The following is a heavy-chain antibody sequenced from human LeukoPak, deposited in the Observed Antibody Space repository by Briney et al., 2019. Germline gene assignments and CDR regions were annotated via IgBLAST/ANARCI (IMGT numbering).Heavy chain of an antibody. CDR1: GFTVSSNY. D-gene: IGHD1/OR15-1a*01. CDR2: IYSGGST. V-gene: IGHV3-66*01. Sequence: QTGGSLRLSCAASGFTVSSNYMSWVRQAPGKGLEWVSVIYSGGSTYYADSVKGRFTISRVNSKNTLYLQMNSLRAEDTAVYYCARSTSNYGMDVWGQGTTVTVSS. J-gene: IGHJ6*02. CDR3: ARSTSNYGMDV.